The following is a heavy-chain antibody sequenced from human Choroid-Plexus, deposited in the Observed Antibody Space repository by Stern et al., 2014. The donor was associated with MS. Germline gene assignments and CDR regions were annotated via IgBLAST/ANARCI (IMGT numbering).Heavy chain of an antibody. D-gene: IGHD3-3*01. CDR3: ARVYNTIYGIVTQRGSGMDV. CDR2: IKADGTEK. V-gene: IGHV3-7*01. CDR1: GFTFGDYW. Sequence: VQLLESGGGLVQPGGSLTISCTAAGFTFGDYWMTWVRQAPGTGLEWVATIKADGTEKNYVDSVKGRFTISRDNARNSLYLQMNSLRVEDTALYYCARVYNTIYGIVTQRGSGMDVWGQGTTVIVSS. J-gene: IGHJ6*02.